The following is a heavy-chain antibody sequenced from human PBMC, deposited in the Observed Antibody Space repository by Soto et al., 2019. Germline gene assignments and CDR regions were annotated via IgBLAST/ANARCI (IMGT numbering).Heavy chain of an antibody. V-gene: IGHV3-21*01. CDR1: GFTLSSYS. J-gene: IGHJ4*02. CDR3: ARDGSGSYYANLDF. Sequence: GGSLRLSCAVSGFTLSSYSMNWVRQAPGKGLEWVSSSSSSDTYKYYADSVKGRFTISRDNARNSLYLQMNSLSAEDTAVYYCARDGSGSYYANLDFWGQGTLVTVSS. D-gene: IGHD3-10*01. CDR2: SSSSDTYK.